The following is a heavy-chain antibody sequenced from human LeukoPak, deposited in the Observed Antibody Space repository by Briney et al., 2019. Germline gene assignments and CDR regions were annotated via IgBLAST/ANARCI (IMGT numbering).Heavy chain of an antibody. D-gene: IGHD3-10*01. J-gene: IGHJ6*03. CDR3: ARAGGEWVGEEGYYYYMDV. Sequence: SETLSLTCTVSGVSISSYYWSWIRQPAGKGLEWIGRIYTSGSTNHNPSLKSRVTMSVDKSKNQLSLKLSSVTAADTAVYYCARAGGEWVGEEGYYYYMDVWGKGTTVTISS. V-gene: IGHV4-4*07. CDR2: IYTSGST. CDR1: GVSISSYY.